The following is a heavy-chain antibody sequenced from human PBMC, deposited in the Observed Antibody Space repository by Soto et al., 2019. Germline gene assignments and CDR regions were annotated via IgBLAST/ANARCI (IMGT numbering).Heavy chain of an antibody. CDR1: GFTFSSYA. CDR2: ISAGGDTT. Sequence: ESGGSLKQPGGSLRLSCAASGFTFSSYAMSWVRQAPGKGLEWVSSISAGGDTTYYADSVKGRFTITRDNSKNTLYLQMNSLRAADTAVYYCAKDHGYAGGWHTPYYFDSWGQGTLVTVSS. D-gene: IGHD6-19*01. CDR3: AKDHGYAGGWHTPYYFDS. V-gene: IGHV3-23*01. J-gene: IGHJ4*02.